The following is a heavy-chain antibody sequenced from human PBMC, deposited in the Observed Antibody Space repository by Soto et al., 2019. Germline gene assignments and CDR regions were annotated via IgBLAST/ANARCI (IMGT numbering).Heavy chain of an antibody. CDR1: GFSLSTSGVG. V-gene: IGHV2-5*02. D-gene: IGHD1-20*01. Sequence: QITLKESGPTLVKPTQTLTLTCTFSGFSLSTSGVGMGWIRQPPGKALEWLALIYWDDDKRYSPSLKSRLTITKDTSKNQVVLTMTNMDPVDTATYYCAHLYNWNDVFDYWGQGTLVTVSS. CDR3: AHLYNWNDVFDY. J-gene: IGHJ4*02. CDR2: IYWDDDK.